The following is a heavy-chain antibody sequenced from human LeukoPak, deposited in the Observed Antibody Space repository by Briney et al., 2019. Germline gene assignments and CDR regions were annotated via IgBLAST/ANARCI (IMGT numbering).Heavy chain of an antibody. J-gene: IGHJ4*02. CDR2: ISSSSSTI. CDR1: GFTFSSYS. CDR3: ARDSYDFWSGPGGGDDEFDY. Sequence: GGSLGLSCAASGFTFSSYSMNWVRQAPGKGLEWVSYISSSSSTIYYADSVKGRFTISRDNAKNSLYLQMNSLRAEDTAVYYCARDSYDFWSGPGGGDDEFDYWGQGTLVTVSS. V-gene: IGHV3-48*01. D-gene: IGHD3-3*01.